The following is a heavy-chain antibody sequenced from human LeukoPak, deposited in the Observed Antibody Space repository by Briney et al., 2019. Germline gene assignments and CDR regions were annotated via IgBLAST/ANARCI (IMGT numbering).Heavy chain of an antibody. D-gene: IGHD3-16*02. J-gene: IGHJ6*02. V-gene: IGHV4-34*01. CDR3: ARAPYDYVWGSYPPRWGMDV. CDR2: INHSGST. CDR1: GGSFSGYY. Sequence: SETLSLTCAVYGGSFSGYYWSWIRQPPGKGLGWIGEINHSGSTNYNPSLKSRVTISVDRSKNQFSLKLSSVTAADTAVYYCARAPYDYVWGSYPPRWGMDVWGQGTTVTVSS.